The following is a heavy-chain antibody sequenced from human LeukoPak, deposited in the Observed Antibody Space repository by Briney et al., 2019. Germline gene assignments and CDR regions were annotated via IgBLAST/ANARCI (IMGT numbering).Heavy chain of an antibody. Sequence: PSETLSLTCIVSGGSISSHYWSWIRQPPGKGLEWIGYGYYSGSTDYNPSLKSRVTIPVDTSKNQFSLKLSSVTVADTAVYYCARGSTRPDDWGQGTLVTVSS. D-gene: IGHD2/OR15-2a*01. J-gene: IGHJ4*02. V-gene: IGHV4-59*11. CDR3: ARGSTRPDD. CDR2: GYYSGST. CDR1: GGSISSHY.